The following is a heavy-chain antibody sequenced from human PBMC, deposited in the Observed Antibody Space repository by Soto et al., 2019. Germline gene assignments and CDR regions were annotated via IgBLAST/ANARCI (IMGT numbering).Heavy chain of an antibody. D-gene: IGHD6-19*01. Sequence: ASVKVSCKASGGTFSSYAISWVRQAPGQGLEWMGGIIPIFGTANYAQKFQGRVTITADESTSTAYMELSSLRSEDTAVYYCARDGPPYSSGWYNWFVPWGQGTLVTVSS. V-gene: IGHV1-69*13. CDR2: IIPIFGTA. CDR3: ARDGPPYSSGWYNWFVP. CDR1: GGTFSSYA. J-gene: IGHJ5*02.